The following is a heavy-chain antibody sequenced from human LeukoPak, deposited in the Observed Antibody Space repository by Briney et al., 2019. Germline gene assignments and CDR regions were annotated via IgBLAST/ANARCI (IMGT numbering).Heavy chain of an antibody. D-gene: IGHD2-15*01. V-gene: IGHV3-23*01. J-gene: IGHJ6*03. CDR1: GVTFSRYG. CDR2: INTSGGTT. Sequence: GGTLTLSCAASGVTFSRYGISWVRHPPGKGLEWVSTINTSGGTTYYPESVKGRFTVSRDNSKNTLYLQMNSLSGEDTAVYYCAKNGDRGAYCSGGTCYPYYYHYMDVWGKGTTVTISS. CDR3: AKNGDRGAYCSGGTCYPYYYHYMDV.